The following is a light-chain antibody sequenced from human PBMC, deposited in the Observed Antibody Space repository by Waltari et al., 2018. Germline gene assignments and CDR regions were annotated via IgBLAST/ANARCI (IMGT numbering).Light chain of an antibody. J-gene: IGKJ1*01. CDR2: DAS. CDR1: QSVGRA. V-gene: IGKV3-20*01. Sequence: EIVLTQSPGPLALSPGERAPLPCRASQSVGRALAWYQQKPGQAPRLLIYDASSRATGISDKFSGSGSGTDFSLTISRVEPEDFAVYFCQMYVRLPVTFGQGTKVEVK. CDR3: QMYVRLPVT.